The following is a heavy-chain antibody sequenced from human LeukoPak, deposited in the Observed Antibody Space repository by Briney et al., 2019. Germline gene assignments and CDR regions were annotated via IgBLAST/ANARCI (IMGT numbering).Heavy chain of an antibody. D-gene: IGHD2-2*01. CDR3: AREGYCISTTCSSFDY. CDR1: GYTFTGYY. Sequence: ASVKVSCKASGYTFTGYYMHWMRQAPGQGLEWMGWINPNSGGTNYAQKFQGRVTMTRDTSISTAYMELSRLRSDDTAVYYCAREGYCISTTCSSFDYWGQGTLVTVSS. J-gene: IGHJ4*02. CDR2: INPNSGGT. V-gene: IGHV1-2*02.